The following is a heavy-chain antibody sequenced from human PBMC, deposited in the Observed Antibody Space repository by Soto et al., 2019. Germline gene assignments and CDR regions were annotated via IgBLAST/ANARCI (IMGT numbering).Heavy chain of an antibody. CDR2: IYYSGST. Sequence: SGTLSLTCTVSGGSISSYYWSWIRQPPGKGLEWIGYIYYSGSTTYNPSLKSRVTISVDTSKNQFSLKLSSVPAADTAVYYYTRDRRDGYNYVYYYDYVIDAWGQGTMVTVSS. D-gene: IGHD5-12*01. J-gene: IGHJ6*02. CDR3: TRDRRDGYNYVYYYDYVIDA. CDR1: GGSISSYY. V-gene: IGHV4-59*01.